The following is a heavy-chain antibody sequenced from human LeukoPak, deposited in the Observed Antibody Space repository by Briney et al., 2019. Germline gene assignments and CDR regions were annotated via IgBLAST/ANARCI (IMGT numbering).Heavy chain of an antibody. Sequence: PGGSLRLSCAASGFTVSSNYMSWVRQAPGKGLEWVSVIYSGGSTYYADSVKGRFTISRYHSKNTLYLQMKSLRAEDTAVYYCAKAGRGGAITMVRGVKGDYYYMDVWGKGTTVTISS. CDR1: GFTVSSNY. CDR3: AKAGRGGAITMVRGVKGDYYYMDV. V-gene: IGHV3-53*01. J-gene: IGHJ6*03. CDR2: IYSGGST. D-gene: IGHD3-10*01.